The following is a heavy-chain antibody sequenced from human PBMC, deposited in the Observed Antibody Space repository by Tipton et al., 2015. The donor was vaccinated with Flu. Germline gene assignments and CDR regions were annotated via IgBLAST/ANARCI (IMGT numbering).Heavy chain of an antibody. CDR2: VSHSGNT. V-gene: IGHV4-38-2*01. CDR1: GYSISTGYY. D-gene: IGHD3-10*01. Sequence: LRLSCVVSGYSISTGYYWGWIRQPPGKGLELIGSVSHSGNTYYEPSLKSRVTISLDTFQNHFSLTLISVTAADTAVYYCSRSTYYYGSGTSDYWGQGTLVTVSS. CDR3: SRSTYYYGSGTSDY. J-gene: IGHJ4*02.